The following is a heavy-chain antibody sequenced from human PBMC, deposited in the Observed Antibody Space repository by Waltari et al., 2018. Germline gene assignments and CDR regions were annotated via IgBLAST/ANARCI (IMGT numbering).Heavy chain of an antibody. CDR3: ASWYSSIGWFDP. CDR1: GGSISSSSYY. J-gene: IGHJ5*02. V-gene: IGHV4-39*01. CDR2: IYYSGST. D-gene: IGHD6-19*01. Sequence: QLQLQESGTGLVKPSENLSLTCTVSGGSISSSSYYWGWIRQPPGKGLEWIGSIYYSGSTYYNPSLKSRVTISVDTSKNQFSLKLSSVTAADTAVYYCASWYSSIGWFDPWGQGTLVTVSS.